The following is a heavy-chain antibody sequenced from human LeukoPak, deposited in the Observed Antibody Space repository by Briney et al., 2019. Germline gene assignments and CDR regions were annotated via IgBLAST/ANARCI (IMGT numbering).Heavy chain of an antibody. V-gene: IGHV3-33*06. CDR1: GFTFSSYG. Sequence: GRSLRLSCAASGFTFSSYGMHWVRQAPGKGLEWVAVIWYDGSNKYYADSVKGRFTISRDNSKNTLYLQMNSLRAEDTAVYYRAKDEGPYDFWSGYYNPAEYFQHWGQGTLVTVSS. CDR3: AKDEGPYDFWSGYYNPAEYFQH. J-gene: IGHJ1*01. CDR2: IWYDGSNK. D-gene: IGHD3-3*01.